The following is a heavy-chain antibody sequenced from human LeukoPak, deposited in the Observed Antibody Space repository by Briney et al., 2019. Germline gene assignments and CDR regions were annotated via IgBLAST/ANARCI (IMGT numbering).Heavy chain of an antibody. Sequence: SVKVSCKASGGTFSSYAISWVRQAPGQGLEWMGGIIPIFGTANYAQKLQGRVTITADESTSTAYMELSSLRSEDTAVYYCARDQGVPAAPTLLYNWFDPWGQGTLVTVSS. CDR2: IIPIFGTA. D-gene: IGHD2-2*01. CDR1: GGTFSSYA. J-gene: IGHJ5*02. CDR3: ARDQGVPAAPTLLYNWFDP. V-gene: IGHV1-69*13.